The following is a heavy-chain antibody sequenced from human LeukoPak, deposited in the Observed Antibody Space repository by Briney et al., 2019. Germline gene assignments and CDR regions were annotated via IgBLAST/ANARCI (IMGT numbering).Heavy chain of an antibody. CDR1: GFTFSRYW. Sequence: GGSLRLSCAASGFTFSRYWMTWVRQAPGKGLEWVANIKQDGSEKYYVDSVKGRFTISRDNAKNSLYLQMNSLRAEDTAVYYCARGGVRSLTGYSGYWGQGTLVIVSS. J-gene: IGHJ4*02. V-gene: IGHV3-7*03. D-gene: IGHD3-9*01. CDR2: IKQDGSEK. CDR3: ARGGVRSLTGYSGY.